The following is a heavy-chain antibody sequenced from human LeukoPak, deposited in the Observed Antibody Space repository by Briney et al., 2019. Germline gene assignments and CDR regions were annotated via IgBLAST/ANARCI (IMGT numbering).Heavy chain of an antibody. CDR2: TNHSGST. CDR3: ARDYEDFWSRYGMDV. Sequence: SETLSLTCAVYGGSFSGYYWSWIRQPPGKGQEWIGETNHSGSTNYNPSLKSRVTISVDTSKNQFSLKLSSVTAADTAVYYCARDYEDFWSRYGMDVWGQGTTVTVSS. CDR1: GGSFSGYY. D-gene: IGHD3-3*01. V-gene: IGHV4-34*01. J-gene: IGHJ6*02.